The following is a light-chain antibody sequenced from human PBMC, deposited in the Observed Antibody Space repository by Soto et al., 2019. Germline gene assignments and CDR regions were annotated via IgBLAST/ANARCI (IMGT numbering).Light chain of an antibody. V-gene: IGKV1-5*03. Sequence: DIQMTQSPSTLSASVGDRVTITCRASQSISSWLAWYQQKPGKAPKLLIYKASSLESGVPSRFSDSGSGTEFTLTISSLQPVDFATYCCQQYNSYSRTFGQGTKV. CDR2: KAS. J-gene: IGKJ1*01. CDR3: QQYNSYSRT. CDR1: QSISSW.